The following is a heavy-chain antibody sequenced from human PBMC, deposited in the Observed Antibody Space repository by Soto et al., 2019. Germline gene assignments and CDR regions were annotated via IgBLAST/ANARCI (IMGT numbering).Heavy chain of an antibody. D-gene: IGHD2-8*01. CDR2: IRSKAYGGTT. CDR1: GFTFNDYT. CDR3: TAGKLYPSLDFDY. V-gene: IGHV3-49*04. J-gene: IGHJ4*02. Sequence: GSLRLSFTASGFTFNDYTLSWVRQAPGKGLEWVGFIRSKAYGGTTEYAASVKGRFTISRDDSKSIAYLQMNSLKTEDTAVYYCTAGKLYPSLDFDYWGQGTLVTVSS.